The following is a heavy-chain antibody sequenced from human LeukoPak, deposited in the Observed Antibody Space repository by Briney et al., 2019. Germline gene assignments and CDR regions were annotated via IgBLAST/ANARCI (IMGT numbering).Heavy chain of an antibody. CDR1: GGTFGTYG. Sequence: AASVKVSCEASGGTFGTYGVYWVRQAPGQGREWMGGIITVFGTPKHAQKFQGRLTITTDDPTGTAYMELNSLTSDDTAVYYCARGDYALAPADRYFDLWGRGTLVIVSS. CDR3: ARGDYALAPADRYFDL. CDR2: IITVFGTP. V-gene: IGHV1-69*05. D-gene: IGHD3-16*01. J-gene: IGHJ2*01.